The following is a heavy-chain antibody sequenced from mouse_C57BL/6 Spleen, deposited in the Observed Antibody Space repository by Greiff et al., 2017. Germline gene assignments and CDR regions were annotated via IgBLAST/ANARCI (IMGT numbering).Heavy chain of an antibody. J-gene: IGHJ4*01. CDR1: GYTFTSYW. D-gene: IGHD4-1*01. CDR3: ARTGNNYAMDY. CDR2: IDPSDSYT. V-gene: IGHV1-69*01. Sequence: QVQLQQPGAELVMPGASVKLSCKASGYTFTSYWMHWVKQRPGQGLEWIGEIDPSDSYTNYNQKFKGKSTLTVDKSSSTAYMQLSSLTSEDSAVYYCARTGNNYAMDYWGQGNSVTVSS.